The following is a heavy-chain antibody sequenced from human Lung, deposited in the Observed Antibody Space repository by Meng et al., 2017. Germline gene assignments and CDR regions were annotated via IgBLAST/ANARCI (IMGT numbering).Heavy chain of an antibody. D-gene: IGHD1-1*01. J-gene: IGHJ1*01. CDR2: INRDGTKP. CDR3: TNDRLNH. CDR1: GFTFTDHW. Sequence: VQLVESGGGLVPPGGSLRLSCAASGFTFTDHWMHWVRKGPGKGLVWVSRINRDGTKPTYADSVKGRFTISRDNAKNTLYLQMNNLRAEDTAFYYCTNDRLNHWGQGALVTVSS. V-gene: IGHV3-74*01.